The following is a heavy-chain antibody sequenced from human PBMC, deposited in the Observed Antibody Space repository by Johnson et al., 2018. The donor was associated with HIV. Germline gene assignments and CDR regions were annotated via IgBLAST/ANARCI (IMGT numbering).Heavy chain of an antibody. D-gene: IGHD1-26*01. CDR3: AKEWGVVGAMDDAFDI. V-gene: IGHV3-23*04. CDR1: GFTFSSYA. CDR2: ISGSGGST. J-gene: IGHJ3*02. Sequence: DVQLVESGGGLVQPGGSLRLSCAASGFTFSSYAMSWVRQAPGKGLEWVSAISGSGGSTYYADSVTGRFTISRDNSKNTLYLQMNSLRDENTAVYYCAKEWGVVGAMDDAFDIWGQGTMVTVSS.